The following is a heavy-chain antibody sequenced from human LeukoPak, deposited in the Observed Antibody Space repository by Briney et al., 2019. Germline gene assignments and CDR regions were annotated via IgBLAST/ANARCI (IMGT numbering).Heavy chain of an antibody. CDR3: ARDGYDSSGY. V-gene: IGHV1-46*01. D-gene: IGHD3-22*01. J-gene: IGHJ4*02. Sequence: ASVKVSCKASGYTFTNYHIHWVRQAPGHGLEWLGISNPSGDSTNYAQKFQGRVTMTRDTSTSTVYMDLSSLRSEDTAVYYCARDGYDSSGYWGQGTLVTVSS. CDR1: GYTFTNYH. CDR2: SNPSGDST.